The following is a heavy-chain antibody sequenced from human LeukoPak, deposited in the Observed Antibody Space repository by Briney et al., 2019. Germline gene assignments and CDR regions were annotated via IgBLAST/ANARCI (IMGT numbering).Heavy chain of an antibody. Sequence: GGSLRLSCAASGFTFSSYGMHWVRQAPGKGLGWVAFIRYDGSNKYYADSVKGRFTISRDNSKNTLYLQMNSLRAEDTAVYYCARTITREGFSAFDIWGQGTMVTVSS. CDR2: IRYDGSNK. CDR1: GFTFSSYG. CDR3: ARTITREGFSAFDI. V-gene: IGHV3-30*02. J-gene: IGHJ3*02. D-gene: IGHD3-10*01.